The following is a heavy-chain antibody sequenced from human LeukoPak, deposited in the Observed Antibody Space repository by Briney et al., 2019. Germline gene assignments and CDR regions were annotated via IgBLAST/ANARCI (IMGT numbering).Heavy chain of an antibody. CDR1: GFTFSSYW. CDR2: TKQDGSEK. Sequence: PGGSLRLSCSASGFTFSSYWMSWVRQAPGKGLEWVANTKQDGSEKYYVDSVKGRFTISRDNAKNSLYLQMNSLRAEDTAVYYCARENTGYYDFWSGYLNWFDPWGQGTLVTVSS. V-gene: IGHV3-7*01. D-gene: IGHD3-3*01. CDR3: ARENTGYYDFWSGYLNWFDP. J-gene: IGHJ5*02.